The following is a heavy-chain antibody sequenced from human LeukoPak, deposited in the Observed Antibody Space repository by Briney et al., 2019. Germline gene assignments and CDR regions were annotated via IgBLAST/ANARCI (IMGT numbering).Heavy chain of an antibody. CDR1: GFTSSDYW. J-gene: IGHJ4*02. Sequence: GGSLRLSCAASGFTSSDYWMHWVRQAPGKGLVWVSIINTDTRGTYYADSVKGRFTISRDNAKNTLYLQMNSLRAEDTAVYYCARAGAYHFDNWGQGTLVTVSS. CDR2: INTDTRGT. CDR3: ARAGAYHFDN. D-gene: IGHD3-16*01. V-gene: IGHV3-74*01.